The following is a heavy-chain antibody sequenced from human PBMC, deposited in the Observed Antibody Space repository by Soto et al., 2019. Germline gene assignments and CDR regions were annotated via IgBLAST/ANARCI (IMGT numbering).Heavy chain of an antibody. D-gene: IGHD6-19*01. CDR1: GFTFSDYA. Sequence: VQLVESGGGVVQPGRSLRLSCAASGFTFSDYAMHWVRQAPGKGLEWVAVVSPDGSNTHYADSVKGRFTISRDSSKNTVSLEMTSLRAEDTAVYYCAKGGRQWLVTADFNYWGQGALVTVSS. V-gene: IGHV3-30*18. J-gene: IGHJ4*02. CDR3: AKGGRQWLVTADFNY. CDR2: VSPDGSNT.